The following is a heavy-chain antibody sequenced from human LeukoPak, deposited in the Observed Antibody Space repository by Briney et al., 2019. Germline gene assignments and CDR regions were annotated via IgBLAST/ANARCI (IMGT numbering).Heavy chain of an antibody. CDR1: GFTFSSYE. Sequence: GGSLRLSCAASGFTFSSYEMNWVRQAPGKGLEWASYISSSGSVIYYADSVEGRFTISRDNAKNSLYLQMNSLRAEDTAVYFCARGTEYYSSGTYYKGIDHWGQGTLVTVSS. CDR3: ARGTEYYSSGTYYKGIDH. D-gene: IGHD3-10*01. V-gene: IGHV3-48*03. J-gene: IGHJ4*02. CDR2: ISSSGSVI.